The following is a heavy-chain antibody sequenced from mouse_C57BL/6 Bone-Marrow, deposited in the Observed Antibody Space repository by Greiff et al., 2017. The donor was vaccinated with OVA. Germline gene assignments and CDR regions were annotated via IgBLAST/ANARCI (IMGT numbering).Heavy chain of an antibody. CDR3: ARSRNYPFAY. D-gene: IGHD2-1*01. CDR1: GYAFTNSL. J-gene: IGHJ3*01. CDR2: INPGSGGT. V-gene: IGHV1-54*01. Sequence: QVQLQQSGAELVRPGTSVKVSCKASGYAFTNSLIEWVKQRPGQGLEWIGVINPGSGGTNYNEKFKGKATLTADKSSSTAYMQLSSLTSEDSAVYFCARSRNYPFAYWGQGTLVTVSA.